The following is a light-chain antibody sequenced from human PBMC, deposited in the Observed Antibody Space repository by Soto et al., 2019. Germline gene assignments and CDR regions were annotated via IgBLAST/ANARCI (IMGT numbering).Light chain of an antibody. CDR3: QQDGGTPRT. Sequence: EIVLTQSPVPLSLSPGERAPLSCRARQRVSSYLAWYQQKPGQAPRLLLYDASHRATGIPDRFSGGGSGTDSTLAITRLEPEDVAVYYCQQDGGTPRTVGQGTKVDIK. V-gene: IGKV3-20*01. J-gene: IGKJ1*01. CDR2: DAS. CDR1: QRVSSY.